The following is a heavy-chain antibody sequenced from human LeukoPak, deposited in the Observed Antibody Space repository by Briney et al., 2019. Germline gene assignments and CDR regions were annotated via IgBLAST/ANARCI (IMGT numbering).Heavy chain of an antibody. J-gene: IGHJ3*02. D-gene: IGHD6-19*01. CDR3: ARVGSSGWYVAFDM. CDR1: GFTFSSHW. Sequence: GGSLRLSCAASGFTFSSHWMHWVRQAPGKGLVWVSRISTDGSSTSYADSVKGRFTVSRDNAKNTLYLQMNSLRAEDTAVYYCARVGSSGWYVAFDMWGQGTMVTVS. CDR2: ISTDGSST. V-gene: IGHV3-74*01.